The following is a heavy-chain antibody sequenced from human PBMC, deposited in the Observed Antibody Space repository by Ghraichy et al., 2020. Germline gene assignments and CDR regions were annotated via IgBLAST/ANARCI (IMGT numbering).Heavy chain of an antibody. CDR2: ISGSGGST. D-gene: IGHD6-13*01. CDR1: GFTFSRYA. V-gene: IGHV3-23*01. CDR3: AKGITYSSSWIPRGGFDY. J-gene: IGHJ4*02. Sequence: GGSLRLSCAASGFTFSRYAMSWVRQAPGKGLEWVSAISGSGGSTYYADSVKGRFTISRDNSKNTLYLQMNSLRDEDTAVYYCAKGITYSSSWIPRGGFDYWGQGTLVTVSS.